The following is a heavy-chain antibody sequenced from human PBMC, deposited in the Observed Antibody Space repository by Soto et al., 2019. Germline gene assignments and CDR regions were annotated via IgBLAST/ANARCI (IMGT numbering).Heavy chain of an antibody. D-gene: IGHD3-3*01. J-gene: IGHJ4*02. CDR2: ISAYNGNT. V-gene: IGHV1-18*01. Sequence: QVQLVQSGAEVKKPGASVKVSCKASGYTFTSYGISWVRQAPGQGLEWMGWISAYNGNTNYAQKLQGRVTMTTDTATSTAYMAMRSLRSDVTAVNYCARALGKYYDFWSGYSTQFDYWGQGTLVTVSS. CDR3: ARALGKYYDFWSGYSTQFDY. CDR1: GYTFTSYG.